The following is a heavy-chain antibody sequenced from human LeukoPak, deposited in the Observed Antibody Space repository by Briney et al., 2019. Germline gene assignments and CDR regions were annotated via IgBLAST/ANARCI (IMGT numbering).Heavy chain of an antibody. CDR2: ISAHKGNT. J-gene: IGHJ5*02. D-gene: IGHD1/OR15-1a*01. V-gene: IGHV1-18*01. CDR3: ARLELEQRSWFDP. CDR1: GYTFTSYR. Sequence: ASVKVPCKASGYTFTSYRITWVRQAPGQGLEWMGWISAHKGNTLYTQKFQGRLTMTTDTSTTTAYMELRSLRSDDTAVYYCARLELEQRSWFDPWGQGTLVTVSS.